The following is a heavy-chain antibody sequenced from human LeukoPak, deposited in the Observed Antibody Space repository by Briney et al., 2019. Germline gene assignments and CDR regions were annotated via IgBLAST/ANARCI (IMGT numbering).Heavy chain of an antibody. Sequence: GGSLRLSCAASGFTFSSYEMNWVRQAPGKGLEWVSYISSSGSTIYYADSVKGRFTISRDNAKNSLYLQMNSLRAEDTAVYYRAREDSSGGSHFDYWGQGTLVTVSS. CDR2: ISSSGSTI. CDR1: GFTFSSYE. V-gene: IGHV3-48*03. D-gene: IGHD6-19*01. J-gene: IGHJ4*02. CDR3: AREDSSGGSHFDY.